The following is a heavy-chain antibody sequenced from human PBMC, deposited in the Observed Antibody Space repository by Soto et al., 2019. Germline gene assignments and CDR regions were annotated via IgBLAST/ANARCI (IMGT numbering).Heavy chain of an antibody. D-gene: IGHD3-3*01. CDR1: GFTFSSYA. J-gene: IGHJ6*02. Sequence: QVQLVESGGGVVQPGRSLRLSCAASGFTFSSYAMHWVRQAPGKGLEWVAVISYDGSNKYYADSVKGRFTISRDNSKNTLYLQMNSLRAEDTAVYYCARDRGDFPLPWARMDVWGQGTTVTVSS. CDR3: ARDRGDFPLPWARMDV. V-gene: IGHV3-30-3*01. CDR2: ISYDGSNK.